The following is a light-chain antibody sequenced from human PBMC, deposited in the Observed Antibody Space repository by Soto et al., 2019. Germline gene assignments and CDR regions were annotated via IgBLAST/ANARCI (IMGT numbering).Light chain of an antibody. J-gene: IGKJ1*01. CDR3: QQYDSSPWT. V-gene: IGKV3-20*01. CDR1: QSVSYTY. CDR2: GAS. Sequence: EIVLTQSPGTLSLSPGERATLSCRASQSVSYTYLAWYQQKPGQPPRLLIYGASFKATGIPDRFSGSGSGTDFTLTISRLEPEDFAIYYCQQYDSSPWTFGQGTKVEIK.